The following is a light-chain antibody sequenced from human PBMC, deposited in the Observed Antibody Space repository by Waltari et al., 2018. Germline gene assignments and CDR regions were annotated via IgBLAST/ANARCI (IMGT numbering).Light chain of an antibody. Sequence: IQMTQSPSTLSASVGDRVTITGRASQIISTWLAWYQQKPGKAPKLLIYKASGLESGVPSRFSGSGSGTEFTLTISSLQPDDFATYYCQQYNDYPLTFGGGTKVEIK. V-gene: IGKV1-5*03. CDR2: KAS. CDR1: QIISTW. J-gene: IGKJ4*01. CDR3: QQYNDYPLT.